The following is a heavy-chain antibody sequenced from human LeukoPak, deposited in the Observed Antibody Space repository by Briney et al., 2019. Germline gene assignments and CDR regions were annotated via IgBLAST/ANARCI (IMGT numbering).Heavy chain of an antibody. CDR3: ARQLGSSSSWYADYYYYMDV. D-gene: IGHD6-13*01. J-gene: IGHJ6*03. Sequence: SETLSLTCSVSGGSINDYYWSWIRQPAGKGLEWIGRVYSSGAANYNPSLKSRVTLSVDPSKNQFSLKLSSVTAADTAVYYCARQLGSSSSWYADYYYYMDVWGKGTTVTVSS. CDR2: VYSSGAA. V-gene: IGHV4-4*07. CDR1: GGSINDYY.